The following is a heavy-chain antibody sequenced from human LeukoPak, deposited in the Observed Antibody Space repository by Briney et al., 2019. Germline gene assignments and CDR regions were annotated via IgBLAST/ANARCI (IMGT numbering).Heavy chain of an antibody. V-gene: IGHV3-30*02. D-gene: IGHD4-17*01. CDR1: GFTFSSYG. Sequence: GGSLRLSCAASGFTFSSYGMHWVRQAPGKGLDWVAFIRYDRNNKYYADSVKGRFTISRDNSKSTLYLQMNSLRAEDTAVYYCTKDTHIGHGDPSAPYDYWGQGTLVTVSS. J-gene: IGHJ4*02. CDR2: IRYDRNNK. CDR3: TKDTHIGHGDPSAPYDY.